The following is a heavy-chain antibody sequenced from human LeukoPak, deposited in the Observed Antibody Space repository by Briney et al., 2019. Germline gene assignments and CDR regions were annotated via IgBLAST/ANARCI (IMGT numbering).Heavy chain of an antibody. D-gene: IGHD1-26*01. CDR1: GYTFTSYG. J-gene: IGHJ4*02. CDR2: ISAYNGNT. CDR3: ARSPPSGSYVDY. V-gene: IGHV1-18*01. Sequence: GASVKVSCKASGYTFTSYGISWVRQAPGQGLEWMGWISAYNGNTDYAQKFQGRVTMTTDTSTSTAYMELRSLRSDDTAVYYCARSPPSGSYVDYWGQGTLVTVSS.